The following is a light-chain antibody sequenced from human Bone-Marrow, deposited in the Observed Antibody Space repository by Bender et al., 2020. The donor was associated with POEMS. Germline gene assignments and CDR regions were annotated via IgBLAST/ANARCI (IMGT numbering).Light chain of an antibody. CDR2: EDN. V-gene: IGLV2-14*02. Sequence: QSALTQPASVSGSPGQSITISCTGTSSDIGIYNLVSWYQQHPGKAPRLMIYEDNKRPSGVSDRFSGSKSGNTASLTISGLQAEDEADYYCSSFTRSNTRVFGGGTKLTVL. J-gene: IGLJ2*01. CDR3: SSFTRSNTRV. CDR1: SSDIGIYNL.